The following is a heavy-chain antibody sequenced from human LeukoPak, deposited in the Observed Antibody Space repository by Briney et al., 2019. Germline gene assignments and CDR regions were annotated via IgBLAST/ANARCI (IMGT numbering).Heavy chain of an antibody. D-gene: IGHD1-14*01. CDR1: GGSISSGDYC. V-gene: IGHV4-30-4*08. Sequence: PSETLSLTCTVSGGSISSGDYCWSWIRQPPGKGLEWIGYIYYSGSTYYNPSLKSRVTISVDTSKNQFSLKLSSVTAADTAVYYCARRKGNRRFDPWGQGTLVTVSS. CDR2: IYYSGST. J-gene: IGHJ5*02. CDR3: ARRKGNRRFDP.